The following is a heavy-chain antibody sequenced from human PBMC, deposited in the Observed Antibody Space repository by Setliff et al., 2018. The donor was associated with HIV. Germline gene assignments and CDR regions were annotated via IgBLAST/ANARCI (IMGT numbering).Heavy chain of an antibody. Sequence: PGGSLRLSCVASGFSINDYDMNWVRQAPGKGLEWVSHISGSGQTIYYADSVRGRITISRDNAQNSVYLQMTSLRAEDTAMYYCMRELYREWDYWGQGTLVTVSS. V-gene: IGHV3-11*04. J-gene: IGHJ4*02. CDR2: ISGSGQTI. CDR3: MRELYREWDY. D-gene: IGHD3-16*02. CDR1: GFSINDYD.